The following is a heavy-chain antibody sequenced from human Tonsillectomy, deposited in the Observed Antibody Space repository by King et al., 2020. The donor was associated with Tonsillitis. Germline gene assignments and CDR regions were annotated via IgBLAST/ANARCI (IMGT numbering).Heavy chain of an antibody. V-gene: IGHV4-59*01. D-gene: IGHD4-23*01. J-gene: IGHJ3*01. CDR2: IFDNGNT. CDR1: GGSISSYH. Sequence: QLQESGPGLVKPSETLSLTCTVSGGSISSYHWSWIRQPPGKGLEWIGYIFDNGNTNYNPSLKRRVTMSVDTSKNQFSLRLRPVTAADTAVYYCARGPNGGNLLFHVWGQGTMVTVSS. CDR3: ARGPNGGNLLFHV.